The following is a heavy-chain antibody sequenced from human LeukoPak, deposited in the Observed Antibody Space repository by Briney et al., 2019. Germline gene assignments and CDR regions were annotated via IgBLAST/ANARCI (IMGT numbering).Heavy chain of an antibody. V-gene: IGHV4-34*01. J-gene: IGHJ4*02. D-gene: IGHD3-10*01. CDR1: GGSFSGYY. Sequence: NPSETLSLTCAVYGGSFSGYYWSWIRQPPGKGLEWIGEINHSGSTNYNPSLKSRVTISVDTSKNQFSLKMSSVTAADTAVYYCARDPSGSYWLDYWGQGTLVTVSS. CDR2: INHSGST. CDR3: ARDPSGSYWLDY.